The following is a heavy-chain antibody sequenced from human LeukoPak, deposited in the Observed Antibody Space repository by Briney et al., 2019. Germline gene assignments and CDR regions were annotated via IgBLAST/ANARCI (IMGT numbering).Heavy chain of an antibody. Sequence: LPGGSLRLSCAASGFTFSSYAMHWVRQAPGKGLEWVAVISYDGSNKYYADSVKGRFTISRDNSKNTLYLQMNSLRAEDTAVYYCARDGGGYSGYVNYFDYWGQGTLVTVSS. D-gene: IGHD5-12*01. CDR1: GFTFSSYA. J-gene: IGHJ4*02. CDR2: ISYDGSNK. CDR3: ARDGGGYSGYVNYFDY. V-gene: IGHV3-30-3*01.